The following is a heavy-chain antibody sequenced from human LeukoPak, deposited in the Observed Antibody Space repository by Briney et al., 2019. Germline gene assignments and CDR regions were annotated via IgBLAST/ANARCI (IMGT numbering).Heavy chain of an antibody. V-gene: IGHV1-2*02. CDR3: ARGYYDSSGYYNGNWSDP. Sequence: ASVKVSCKASGYTFTGYYMHWVRQAPGQGLEWMGWINPNSGGTNYAQKFQGRVTMTRDTSISTAYMELSRLRSDDTAVYYCARGYYDSSGYYNGNWSDPWGQGTLVTVSS. J-gene: IGHJ5*02. CDR2: INPNSGGT. D-gene: IGHD3-22*01. CDR1: GYTFTGYY.